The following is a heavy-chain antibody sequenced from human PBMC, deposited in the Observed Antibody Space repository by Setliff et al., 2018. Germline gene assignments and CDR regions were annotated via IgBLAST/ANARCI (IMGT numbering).Heavy chain of an antibody. J-gene: IGHJ6*03. CDR2: VGVSGASS. CDR1: GFTFSSYA. D-gene: IGHD7-27*01. Sequence: PGGSLRLSCAASGFTFSSYAMSWVRQAPGKGLEWVSSVGVSGASSYYADSVKGRFTISRDNTKNTLYLQMNSLRGEDTAVYFCASIDWGENFYNTDVWGKGTTVTVSS. CDR3: ASIDWGENFYNTDV. V-gene: IGHV3-23*01.